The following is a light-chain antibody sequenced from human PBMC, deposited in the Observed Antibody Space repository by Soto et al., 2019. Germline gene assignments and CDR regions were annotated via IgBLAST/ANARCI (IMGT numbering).Light chain of an antibody. CDR3: QKCDYLPM. Sequence: DIQMTQSPSSLSASVGDRVTITCQASHDITSYFNWYQHKPGKAPQLLIYDASILEEGVPARFRGSGSGTDFTFTISSLQPEDVATYYCQKCDYLPMFGPGTTVDFK. V-gene: IGKV1-33*01. CDR1: HDITSY. CDR2: DAS. J-gene: IGKJ3*01.